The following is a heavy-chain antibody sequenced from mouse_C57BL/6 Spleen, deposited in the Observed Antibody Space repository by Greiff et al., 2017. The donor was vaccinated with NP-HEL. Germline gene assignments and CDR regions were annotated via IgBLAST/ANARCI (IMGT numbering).Heavy chain of an antibody. Sequence: QVQLQQPGAELVRPGSSVKLSCKASGYTFTSYWMQWVKQRPIQGLEWIGNIDPSASETHYNQKFKDKATLTVDKSSSTAHMQLSSLTSEDSAVYYCARRDYGSSFVYWYFDVWGTGTTVTVSS. V-gene: IGHV1-52*01. D-gene: IGHD1-1*01. CDR2: IDPSASET. CDR3: ARRDYGSSFVYWYFDV. CDR1: GYTFTSYW. J-gene: IGHJ1*03.